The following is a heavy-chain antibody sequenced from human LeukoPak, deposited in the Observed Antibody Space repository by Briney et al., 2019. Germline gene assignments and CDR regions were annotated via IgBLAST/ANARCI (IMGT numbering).Heavy chain of an antibody. J-gene: IGHJ3*02. CDR1: GGSFSGYY. D-gene: IGHD1-1*01. CDR3: ARVGYKAFDI. CDR2: INHSGST. V-gene: IGHV4-34*01. Sequence: SETLSLTCAVYGGSFSGYYWSWIRQPPGKGLEWIGEINHSGSTNYNPSLKSRVTISVDTSKNQFSLKLSSVTAADTAVYYCARVGYKAFDIWGQGTMITVSS.